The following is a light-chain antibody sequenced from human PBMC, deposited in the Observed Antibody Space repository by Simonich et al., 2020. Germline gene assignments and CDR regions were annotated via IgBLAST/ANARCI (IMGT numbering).Light chain of an antibody. Sequence: EIVLTQSPATLSLSPGERATLSCRASQSGSRYLAWYQQKPGQAPRLLIYDASNRAAVLPARFSGSGSGTDFTLTISSLEPEDFAVYYCQQRSNWPPGYTFGQGTKLEIK. CDR3: QQRSNWPPGYT. J-gene: IGKJ2*01. V-gene: IGKV3-11*01. CDR2: DAS. CDR1: QSGSRY.